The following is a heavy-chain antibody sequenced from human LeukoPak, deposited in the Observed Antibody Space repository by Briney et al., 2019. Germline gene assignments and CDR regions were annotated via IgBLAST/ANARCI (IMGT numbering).Heavy chain of an antibody. CDR2: IHYSGNT. CDR1: GDSISTYY. Sequence: SETLSLTCIVSGDSISTYYWNWIRQPPGKGLEWVGYIHYSGNTNYNPSLKNRVTISVDTSKNQFSLKLSSEVGAATAVYYCARDQDADSGIWFDPWGQGTLVTVSS. D-gene: IGHD4-17*01. J-gene: IGHJ5*02. V-gene: IGHV4-59*01. CDR3: ARDQDADSGIWFDP.